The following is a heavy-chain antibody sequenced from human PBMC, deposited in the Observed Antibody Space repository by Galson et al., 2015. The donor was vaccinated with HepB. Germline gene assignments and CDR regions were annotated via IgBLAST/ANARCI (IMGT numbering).Heavy chain of an antibody. CDR1: GFTFSGSA. V-gene: IGHV3-73*01. CDR3: TTHYYDILTGYYTFDY. Sequence: SLRLSCAASGFTFSGSAMHWVRQASGKGLEWVGRIRSKANGYATAYAAPVKGRFTISRDDSKNTAYLQMNSLKTEDTAVYYCTTHYYDILTGYYTFDYWGQGTLVTVSS. CDR2: IRSKANGYAT. D-gene: IGHD3-9*01. J-gene: IGHJ4*02.